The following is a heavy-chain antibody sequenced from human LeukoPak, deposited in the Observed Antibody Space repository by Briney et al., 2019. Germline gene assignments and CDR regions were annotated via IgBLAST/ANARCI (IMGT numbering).Heavy chain of an antibody. CDR1: GFTFSDYW. V-gene: IGHV3-7*01. D-gene: IGHD1-26*01. CDR2: IKQDGSEK. Sequence: GGSLRRSCAASGFTFSDYWMSWVRQAPGKGLEWVANIKQDGSEKYYVDSVKGRFTVSRDNAKNSLYLQMNSLRAEDTAVYYCARDWEYWGQGTLVTVSS. J-gene: IGHJ4*02. CDR3: ARDWEY.